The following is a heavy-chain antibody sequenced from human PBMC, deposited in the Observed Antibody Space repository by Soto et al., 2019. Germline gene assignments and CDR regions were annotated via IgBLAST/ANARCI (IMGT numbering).Heavy chain of an antibody. Sequence: PSETLSLTSTVSGGSISSSIYYLGWIRQPPGKGLEWIGSIYYSGSTYYNPSLKSRVTISVDTSKNQFSLKLSSVTAADTAVYYCARHNRDLYSSSSGASYYYYGMDVWGQGTTVTVSS. CDR1: GGSISSSIYY. J-gene: IGHJ6*02. V-gene: IGHV4-39*01. CDR2: IYYSGST. D-gene: IGHD6-6*01. CDR3: ARHNRDLYSSSSGASYYYYGMDV.